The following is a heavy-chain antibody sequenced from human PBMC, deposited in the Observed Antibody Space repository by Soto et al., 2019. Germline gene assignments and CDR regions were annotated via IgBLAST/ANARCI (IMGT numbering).Heavy chain of an antibody. CDR2: ISAYNGNT. CDR3: ARNNSSSWYYYYGMDV. V-gene: IGHV1-18*04. J-gene: IGHJ6*02. CDR1: GYTFTSYG. Sequence: ASVKVSCKASGYTFTSYGISWVRQAPGQGLEWMGWISAYNGNTNYAQKLQGRVTMTTDTSTSTAYMELGSLRSDDTAVYYCARNNSSSWYYYYGMDVWGQGTTVTVSS. D-gene: IGHD6-13*01.